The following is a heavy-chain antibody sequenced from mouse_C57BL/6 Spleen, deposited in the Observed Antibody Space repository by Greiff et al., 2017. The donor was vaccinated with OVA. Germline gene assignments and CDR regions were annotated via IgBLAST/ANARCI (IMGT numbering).Heavy chain of an antibody. D-gene: IGHD2-1*01. J-gene: IGHJ2*01. Sequence: EVQLQQSGPELVKPGASVKISCKASGYTFTDYYMNWVKQSHGKSLEWIGDINPNNGGTSYIQKFKGKATLTVDKSSSTAYMELRSLTSEDSAVYYCAREAIYYGNFYFDYWGQGTTLTVSS. V-gene: IGHV1-26*01. CDR1: GYTFTDYY. CDR2: INPNNGGT. CDR3: AREAIYYGNFYFDY.